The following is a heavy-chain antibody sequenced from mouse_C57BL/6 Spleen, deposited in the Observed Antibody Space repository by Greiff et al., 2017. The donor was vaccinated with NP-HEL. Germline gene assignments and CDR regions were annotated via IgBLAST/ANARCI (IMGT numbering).Heavy chain of an antibody. Sequence: QVQLQQPGAELVRPGSSVKLSCKASGYTFTSYWMDWVKQRPGQGLEWIGNIYPSDSETPYNQKFKDKATLTVDKSSSTAYMQLSSLTSEDSAVYYCARRGGSSYWYFDVWGTGTTVTVSS. CDR1: GYTFTSYW. V-gene: IGHV1-61*01. D-gene: IGHD1-1*01. J-gene: IGHJ1*03. CDR3: ARRGGSSYWYFDV. CDR2: IYPSDSET.